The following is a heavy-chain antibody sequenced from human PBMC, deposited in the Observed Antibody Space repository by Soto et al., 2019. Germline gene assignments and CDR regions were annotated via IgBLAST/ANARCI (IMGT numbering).Heavy chain of an antibody. CDR3: VRGGRGYTRDDVFHV. J-gene: IGHJ3*01. CDR2: ISSRSTVI. D-gene: IGHD6-25*01. Sequence: PGGSLRLSCVDSEFTFSSYSMNWVRQAPGKGLEWVSSISSRSTVIFYADSVKGRFTISRDNAKNSLYLQMNSLRVEDTAVYYCVRGGRGYTRDDVFHVWGQGTMVTVSS. V-gene: IGHV3-21*06. CDR1: EFTFSSYS.